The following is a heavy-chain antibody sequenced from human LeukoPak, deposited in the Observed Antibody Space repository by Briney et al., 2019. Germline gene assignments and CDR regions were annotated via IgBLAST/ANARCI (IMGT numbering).Heavy chain of an antibody. CDR1: GGSISSGDYY. CDR2: IYYSGST. Sequence: SETLSLTCTVSGGSISSGDYYWSWIRQPPGKVREWIGDIYYSGSTYYNPSLKSRVTISVDTSKNQFSLKLSSVTAADTAVYYCARAHPHQFDIVVVPAAIPPEDWFDPWGQGTLVTVSS. V-gene: IGHV4-30-4*08. CDR3: ARAHPHQFDIVVVPAAIPPEDWFDP. D-gene: IGHD2-2*01. J-gene: IGHJ5*02.